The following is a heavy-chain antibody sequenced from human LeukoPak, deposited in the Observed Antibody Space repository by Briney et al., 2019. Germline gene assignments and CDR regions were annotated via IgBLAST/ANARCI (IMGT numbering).Heavy chain of an antibody. D-gene: IGHD3-3*01. V-gene: IGHV1-3*01. CDR1: GYTFTSYA. CDR2: INAGNGNT. J-gene: IGHJ6*02. CDR3: ARGVALVYGMDV. Sequence: ASVKVSCKASGYTFTSYAMHWVRQAPGQRLEWMGWINAGNGNTKYSQKFQGRVTITRDTSASTAYMEPSSLRSEDTAVYYCARGVALVYGMDVWGQGTTVTVSS.